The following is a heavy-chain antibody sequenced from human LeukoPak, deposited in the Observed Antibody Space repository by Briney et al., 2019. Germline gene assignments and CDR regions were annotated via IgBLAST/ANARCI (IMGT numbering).Heavy chain of an antibody. CDR3: ARVFRYCSGGSCYSGVEY. D-gene: IGHD2-15*01. V-gene: IGHV4-61*02. Sequence: PSQTLSLTCTVSGGSISSGSYYWSWIRQPAGKGLEWIGRIYTSGSTNYNPSLKSRVTISVDTSKNQFSLKLSSVTAVDTAVYYCARVFRYCSGGSCYSGVEYWGQGTLVTVSS. J-gene: IGHJ4*02. CDR1: GGSISSGSYY. CDR2: IYTSGST.